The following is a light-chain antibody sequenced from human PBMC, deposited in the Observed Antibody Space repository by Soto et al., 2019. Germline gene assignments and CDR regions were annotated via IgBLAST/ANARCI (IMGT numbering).Light chain of an antibody. Sequence: IRLTQSPSSLSASVGDRVTITCRASQGISNFLAWYQQKPGKAPKLLIYKASTLKSGVPSRFSGSGSGTEFTLTISSLQPDDFATYYCQHYNSYSEAFGHGTKVDIK. V-gene: IGKV1-5*03. CDR3: QHYNSYSEA. CDR2: KAS. J-gene: IGKJ1*01. CDR1: QGISNF.